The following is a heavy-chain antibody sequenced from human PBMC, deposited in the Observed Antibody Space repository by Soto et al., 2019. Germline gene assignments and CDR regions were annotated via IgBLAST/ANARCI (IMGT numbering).Heavy chain of an antibody. D-gene: IGHD3-9*01. CDR1: VFTFSSYA. Sequence: GALRLSCAASVFTFSSYAMHWVRHAPGKGLEWVAVISYDGSNKYYADSVKGRFTISRDNSKNTLYLQMNSLRAEDTAVYYCAREQKTVDYDILTGYYSYYYGMDVWGQGTTVTVSS. CDR2: ISYDGSNK. J-gene: IGHJ6*02. CDR3: AREQKTVDYDILTGYYSYYYGMDV. V-gene: IGHV3-30-3*01.